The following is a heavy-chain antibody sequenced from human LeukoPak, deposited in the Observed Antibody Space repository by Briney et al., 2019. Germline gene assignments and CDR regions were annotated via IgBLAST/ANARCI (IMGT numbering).Heavy chain of an antibody. J-gene: IGHJ3*02. CDR3: ARDLGRTGAFDI. D-gene: IGHD1-14*01. CDR1: GGSISSYY. V-gene: IGHV4-59*12. Sequence: SETLSFTCTVSGGSISSYYWSWIRQPPGKGLEWIGYIYYSGSTNYNPSLKSRVTISVDTSKNQFSLKLSSVTAADTAVYYCARDLGRTGAFDIWGQGTMVTVSS. CDR2: IYYSGST.